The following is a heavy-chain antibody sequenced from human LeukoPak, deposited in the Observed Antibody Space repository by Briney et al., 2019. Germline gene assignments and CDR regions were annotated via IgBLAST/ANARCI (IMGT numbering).Heavy chain of an antibody. D-gene: IGHD3-10*01. CDR3: AKDIWRGTMVRGPFDY. V-gene: IGHV3-23*01. CDR2: ISGSGGST. Sequence: PGGSLRLSCAASGFTFSSYGMSWVRQAPGKGLEWVSAISGSGGSTYYADSVKGRFTISRDNSKNTLYLQMNSLRAEDTAVYYCAKDIWRGTMVRGPFDYWGQGTLVTVSS. J-gene: IGHJ4*02. CDR1: GFTFSSYG.